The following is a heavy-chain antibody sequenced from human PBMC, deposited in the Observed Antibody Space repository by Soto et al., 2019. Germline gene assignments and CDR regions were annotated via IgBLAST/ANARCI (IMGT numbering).Heavy chain of an antibody. CDR1: GYTFTSYG. Sequence: QVQLVQSGAEVKKPGASVKVSCKASGYTFTSYGITWVRQAPGQGLEWMGWISANNGNTNYAQKFQGRVTMTTDTSTSTGYMGLRSLRSDDTAVYDCTRDGYCNRRRCFDLWGRGTLVTDFS. J-gene: IGHJ2*01. V-gene: IGHV1-18*01. D-gene: IGHD2-2*01. CDR2: ISANNGNT. CDR3: TRDGYCNRRRCFDL.